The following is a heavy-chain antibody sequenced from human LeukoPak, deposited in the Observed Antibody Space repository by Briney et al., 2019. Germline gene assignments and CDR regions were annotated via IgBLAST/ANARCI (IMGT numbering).Heavy chain of an antibody. V-gene: IGHV4-39*01. Sequence: KSSETLSLTCTVSGGSISSGSYYWGWIRQPPGKGLEWIGSIYYSGSTYYNPSLKSRVTISVDTSKNQFSLKLSSVTAADTAVYYCARGGMHSSGLDYWGQGTLVTVSS. CDR1: GGSISSGSYY. CDR3: ARGGMHSSGLDY. J-gene: IGHJ4*02. CDR2: IYYSGST. D-gene: IGHD3-22*01.